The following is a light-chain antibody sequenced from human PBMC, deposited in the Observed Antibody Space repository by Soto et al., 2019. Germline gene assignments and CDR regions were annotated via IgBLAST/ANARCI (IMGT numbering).Light chain of an antibody. V-gene: IGKV2-28*01. CDR1: QSLLHSDGYNY. CDR2: LGS. CDR3: MQSLHAPRT. J-gene: IGKJ1*01. Sequence: DTVMTQSPLSLPVTPGEPASISCRSSQSLLHSDGYNYLDWYLQKPGQSPQLLIYLGSNRASGVPDWFSGSGSGTDFTLKISTVEAEDVGVYYCMQSLHAPRTFGQGTKVEIK.